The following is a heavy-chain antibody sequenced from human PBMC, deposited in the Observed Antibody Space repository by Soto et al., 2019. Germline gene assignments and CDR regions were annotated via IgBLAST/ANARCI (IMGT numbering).Heavy chain of an antibody. V-gene: IGHV4-39*01. D-gene: IGHD3-22*01. Sequence: PSETLSLTCSVSGDSISNSRFYWAWIRQPPWEGLEWIGSIYHTGNAYYNPSLKSRVTISVDTSKNQFSLKLTSVTAADAALYYCARDFFDSSDYTTNWFEPWGQGTLVTVS. CDR2: IYHTGNA. CDR3: ARDFFDSSDYTTNWFEP. CDR1: GDSISNSRFY. J-gene: IGHJ5*02.